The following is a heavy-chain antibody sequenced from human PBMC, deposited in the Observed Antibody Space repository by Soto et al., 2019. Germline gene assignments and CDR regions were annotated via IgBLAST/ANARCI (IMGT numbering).Heavy chain of an antibody. J-gene: IGHJ3*02. CDR2: ISAYNGNT. CDR1: GYTFTSYG. CDR3: ARDRGPERITIFGVAKPDGAFDI. D-gene: IGHD3-3*01. V-gene: IGHV1-18*01. Sequence: ASVKVSCKAAGYTFTSYGIIWVRQAPGQGLEWMGWISAYNGNTNYAQKLQGRVTMTTDTSTSTAYMELRSLRSDDTAVYYCARDRGPERITIFGVAKPDGAFDIWGQGTMVTVSS.